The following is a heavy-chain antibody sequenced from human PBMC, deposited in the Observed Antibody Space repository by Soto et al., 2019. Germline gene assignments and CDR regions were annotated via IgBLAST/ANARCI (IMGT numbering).Heavy chain of an antibody. J-gene: IGHJ5*02. CDR1: GGSISSGVYY. CDR3: ARSVFP. V-gene: IGHV4-31*03. CDR2: IYYLAGP. Sequence: QVQLQESGPGLVKPSQTLSLTCTVSGGSISSGVYYCNWIRQHPGKGLDWIGYIYYLAGPQCTPSLTRGVTISPDTSKIKFSLPLRSVTAAHPAVYYCARSVFPWGQGTLVTVSS.